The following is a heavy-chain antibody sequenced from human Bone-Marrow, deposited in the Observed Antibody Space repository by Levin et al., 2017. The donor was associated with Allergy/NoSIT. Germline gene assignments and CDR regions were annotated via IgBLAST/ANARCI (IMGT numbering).Heavy chain of an antibody. CDR3: TTDKPDYDFWSGYYLFDY. CDR1: GFTFSNAW. V-gene: IGHV3-15*01. CDR2: IKSKTDGGTT. Sequence: GGSLRLSCAASGFTFSNAWMSWVRQAPGKGLEWVGRIKSKTDGGTTDYAAPVKGRFTISRDDSKNTLYLQMNSLKTEDTAVYYCTTDKPDYDFWSGYYLFDYWGQGTLVTVSS. J-gene: IGHJ4*02. D-gene: IGHD3-3*01.